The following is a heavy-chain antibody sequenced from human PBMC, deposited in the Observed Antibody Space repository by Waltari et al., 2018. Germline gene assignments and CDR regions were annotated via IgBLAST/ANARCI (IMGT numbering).Heavy chain of an antibody. CDR2: ISYDGSNK. Sequence: QVQLVESGGGVVQPGRSLRLSCAASGFTFSSYAMPWVRQAPGKGLGWGAVISYDGSNKYYADSVKGRFTISRDNSKNTLYLQMNSLRAEDTAVYYCARGQAMVNDAFDIWGQGTMVTVSS. CDR3: ARGQAMVNDAFDI. CDR1: GFTFSSYA. J-gene: IGHJ3*02. D-gene: IGHD5-18*01. V-gene: IGHV3-30*01.